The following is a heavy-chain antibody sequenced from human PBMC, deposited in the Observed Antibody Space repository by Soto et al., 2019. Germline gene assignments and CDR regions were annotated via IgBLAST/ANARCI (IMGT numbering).Heavy chain of an antibody. D-gene: IGHD3-10*02. V-gene: IGHV2-5*02. CDR2: IYWDDDK. J-gene: IGHJ5*02. Sequence: QITLKESGPTLVKPTQTLTVTCTVSGLSLSTSGEAVGWIRPPPGQALEWLALIYWDDDKRYKPTLKTRPTITNDATKHQVVLALTNMDPVYTATYCCAQYVSSSPAGWFDPWGQGILVNVSS. CDR3: AQYVSSSPAGWFDP. CDR1: GLSLSTSGEA.